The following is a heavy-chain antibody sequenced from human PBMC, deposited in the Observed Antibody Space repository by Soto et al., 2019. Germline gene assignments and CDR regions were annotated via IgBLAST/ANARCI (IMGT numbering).Heavy chain of an antibody. J-gene: IGHJ6*02. CDR2: IIPIFGTA. Sequence: SVKVSCKASGCTVSSYAISCVRQAPGQVLEWMGGIIPIFGTANYAQKFQGRVTITADKSTSTAYMELSSLRSEDTAVYYCARDIRYYGFWSGYLRYYYYGMDVWGQGTTVTVSS. V-gene: IGHV1-69*06. CDR1: GCTVSSYA. D-gene: IGHD3-3*01. CDR3: ARDIRYYGFWSGYLRYYYYGMDV.